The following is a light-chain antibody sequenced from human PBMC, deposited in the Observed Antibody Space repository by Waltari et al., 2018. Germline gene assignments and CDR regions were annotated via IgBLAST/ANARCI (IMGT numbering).Light chain of an antibody. V-gene: IGLV2-8*01. CDR1: GRDVGGYTY. J-gene: IGLJ1*01. Sequence: QSALTQPPSAPGSPGQSVTISCTGTGRDVGGYTYVSWYQLHPGKAPKLIIYEVSKRPSGVPDRFSGSKSGNTASLTVSGLRTEDEADYYCSSYGGNNNLAVFGTGTKVIVL. CDR3: SSYGGNNNLAV. CDR2: EVS.